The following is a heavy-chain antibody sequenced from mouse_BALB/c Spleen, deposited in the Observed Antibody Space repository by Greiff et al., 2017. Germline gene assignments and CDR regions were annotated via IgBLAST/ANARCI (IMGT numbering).Heavy chain of an antibody. CDR1: GFTFSSYT. V-gene: IGHV5-9*03. D-gene: IGHD1-2*01. Sequence: DVHLVESGGGLVKPGGSLKLSCAASGFTFSSYTMSWVRQTPEKRLEWVATISSGGGNTYYPDSVKGRFTISRDNAKNNLYLQMSSLRSEDTALYYCARPTTATHWYFDVWGAGTTVTVSS. CDR3: ARPTTATHWYFDV. J-gene: IGHJ1*01. CDR2: ISSGGGNT.